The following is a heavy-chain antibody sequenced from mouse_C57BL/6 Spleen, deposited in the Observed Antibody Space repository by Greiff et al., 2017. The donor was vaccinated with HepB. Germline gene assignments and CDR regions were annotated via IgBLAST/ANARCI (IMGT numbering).Heavy chain of an antibody. CDR1: GYTFTSYW. V-gene: IGHV1-69*01. Sequence: QVQLQQPGAELVMPGASVKLSCKASGYTFTSYWMHWVKQRPGQGLEWIGEIDPSDSYTNYNQKFKGESTLTVDKSSSTAYMQLSSLTSEDSAVYDCARGDYDRAGFAYWGQGTLVTVSA. CDR3: ARGDYDRAGFAY. D-gene: IGHD2-4*01. CDR2: IDPSDSYT. J-gene: IGHJ3*01.